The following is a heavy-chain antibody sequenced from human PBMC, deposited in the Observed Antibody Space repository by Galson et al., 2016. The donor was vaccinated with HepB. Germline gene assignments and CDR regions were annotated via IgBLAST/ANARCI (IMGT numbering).Heavy chain of an antibody. CDR3: ATDVRGGASDI. V-gene: IGHV3-7*01. J-gene: IGHJ3*02. D-gene: IGHD3-16*01. CDR1: GFTFSSNW. CDR2: TTQAETTK. Sequence: SLRLSCAASGFTFSSNWMPWFRRAPERGLEWVANTTQAETTKNYIDSVKGRFTISRDNARNSLYLQMRSLGAEDSAVYYCATDVRGGASDIWGQGTMVTVSS.